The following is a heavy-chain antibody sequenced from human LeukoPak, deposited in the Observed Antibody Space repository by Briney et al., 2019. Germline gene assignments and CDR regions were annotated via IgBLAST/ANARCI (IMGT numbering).Heavy chain of an antibody. CDR3: ASGKVVTMVRGVIITYFDY. CDR1: GYSFTRYF. CDR2: IIPSDGST. Sequence: ASVKVSCKASGYSFTRYFIHWVRQAPGQGLEWMGIIIPSDGSTSDEQKFQGRVTMTRDTSRSTVYMELRSLRSEDTAVYSCASGKVVTMVRGVIITYFDYWGQGTLVTVSS. J-gene: IGHJ4*02. V-gene: IGHV1-46*01. D-gene: IGHD3-10*01.